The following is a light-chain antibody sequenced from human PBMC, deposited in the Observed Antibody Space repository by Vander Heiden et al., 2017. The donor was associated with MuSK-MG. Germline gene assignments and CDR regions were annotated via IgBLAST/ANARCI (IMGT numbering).Light chain of an antibody. CDR1: QGISNY. Sequence: DIQMTQSPSSLSASVGDRVTITCRASQGISNYLAWYQQKPGNVPKLLIYVASTLQSGVPSRFSGSGSGTDFTLTISSLQPEDVATYYCQKDNSAPWTFGQWTKVEIK. V-gene: IGKV1-27*01. J-gene: IGKJ1*01. CDR3: QKDNSAPWT. CDR2: VAS.